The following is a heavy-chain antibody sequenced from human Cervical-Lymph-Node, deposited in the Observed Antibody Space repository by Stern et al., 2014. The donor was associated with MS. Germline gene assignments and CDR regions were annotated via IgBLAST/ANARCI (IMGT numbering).Heavy chain of an antibody. CDR1: GFSLSTSGMR. J-gene: IGHJ4*02. CDR3: ARMGDSSGYGFDY. Sequence: VPLVESGPALVKPTQTLTLTCTFSGFSLSTSGMRVSWIRQPPGQALEWLARIDWEDDKFYSTSLKTRLTISKDTSKNQVVLTMTNMDPVDTATYYCARMGDSSGYGFDYWGQGTLVTVSS. D-gene: IGHD3-22*01. V-gene: IGHV2-70*04. CDR2: IDWEDDK.